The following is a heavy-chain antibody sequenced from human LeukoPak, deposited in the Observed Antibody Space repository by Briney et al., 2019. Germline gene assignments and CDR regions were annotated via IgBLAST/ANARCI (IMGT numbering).Heavy chain of an antibody. Sequence: GGSLRLSCAASGFTFSSYAMSWVRQAPGKGLEWVSAISGSGGSTYYADSVKGRFTISRDNSKNTLYLQMNSLRAEDTAVYYCAKDSISSGWYICIDYWGQGTLVTVSS. CDR2: ISGSGGST. V-gene: IGHV3-23*01. CDR1: GFTFSSYA. CDR3: AKDSISSGWYICIDY. J-gene: IGHJ4*02. D-gene: IGHD6-19*01.